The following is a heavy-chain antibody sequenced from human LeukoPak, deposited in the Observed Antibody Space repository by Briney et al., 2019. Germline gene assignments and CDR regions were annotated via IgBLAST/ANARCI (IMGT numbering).Heavy chain of an antibody. CDR3: ARGVYIAAAQYGY. J-gene: IGHJ4*02. Sequence: SETLSLTCTVSGGSLSSHYWSWIRQPPGKGLEWIGYIYYSGTTNYNPSLKSRVTISVDTSKNQFSLKLSSVTAADTAVYYCARGVYIAAAQYGYWGQGTLVTVSS. V-gene: IGHV4-59*11. CDR2: IYYSGTT. D-gene: IGHD6-13*01. CDR1: GGSLSSHY.